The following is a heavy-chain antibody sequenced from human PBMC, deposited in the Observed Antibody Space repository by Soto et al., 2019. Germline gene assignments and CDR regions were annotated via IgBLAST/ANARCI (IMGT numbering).Heavy chain of an antibody. CDR3: ARGLKYSRGRKPFDY. Sequence: QVQLVQSGAEVKKPGASVKVSCKASGYTFTGYYMHWVRQAPGQGLEWMGWINPNSGGTNYAQKFQGRVTMTRDTSISTAYMELSRLRADDTAVYYCARGLKYSRGRKPFDYWGQGTLVTVSA. CDR2: INPNSGGT. D-gene: IGHD6-19*01. J-gene: IGHJ4*02. CDR1: GYTFTGYY. V-gene: IGHV1-2*02.